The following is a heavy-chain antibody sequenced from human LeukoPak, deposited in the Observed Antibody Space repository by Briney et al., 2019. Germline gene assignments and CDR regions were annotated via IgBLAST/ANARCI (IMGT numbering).Heavy chain of an antibody. CDR3: ARQRSTMNGAFDI. CDR2: IYYSGST. J-gene: IGHJ3*02. Sequence: PSETLSLTCTVSGGSISSSSYYWGWIRQPPGRGLEWIGSIYYSGSTYYNPSLKSRVTISVDTSKNQFSLKLSSVTAADTAVYYCARQRSTMNGAFDIWGQGTMVTVSS. D-gene: IGHD3-22*01. V-gene: IGHV4-39*01. CDR1: GGSISSSSYY.